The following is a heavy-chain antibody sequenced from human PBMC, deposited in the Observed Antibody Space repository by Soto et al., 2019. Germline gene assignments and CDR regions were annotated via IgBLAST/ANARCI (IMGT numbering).Heavy chain of an antibody. D-gene: IGHD3-22*01. V-gene: IGHV3-23*01. Sequence: GESLKISCAASGFTFSSYAMSWVRQAPGKGLEWVSAISGSGGSTYYADSVKGRFTISRDNSKNTLYLQMNSLRAEDTAVYYCAKGWGAVYDSSSFDYWGQGTLVTVSS. J-gene: IGHJ4*02. CDR2: ISGSGGST. CDR3: AKGWGAVYDSSSFDY. CDR1: GFTFSSYA.